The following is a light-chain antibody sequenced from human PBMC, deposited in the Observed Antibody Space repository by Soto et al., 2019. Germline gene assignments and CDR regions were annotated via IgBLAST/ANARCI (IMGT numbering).Light chain of an antibody. V-gene: IGKV3-15*01. Sequence: EIVMTQSPATLSVSPGEKATLSCRASQSVSSNLAWFQQKPGQGPRLLIHGASTRATGIPARFSGSGSGTEFTLTISSLQSEDFAVYSCQQYNNWPRTFGQGTRVEI. CDR1: QSVSSN. CDR3: QQYNNWPRT. CDR2: GAS. J-gene: IGKJ1*01.